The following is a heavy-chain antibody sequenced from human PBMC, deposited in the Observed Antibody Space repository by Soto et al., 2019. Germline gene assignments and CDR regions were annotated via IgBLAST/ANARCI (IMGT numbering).Heavy chain of an antibody. Sequence: PGGSLRLSCAASGFTIGSYSMHWVRQTPGKGLEWVALISYDGGSEFYADSVKGRFTISRDNSKNTLYLQMNSLRPEDTAVYYCARDQGGVRGIIIMCFDYWGQGTLVTVSS. D-gene: IGHD3-10*01. CDR1: GFTIGSYS. J-gene: IGHJ4*02. CDR2: ISYDGGSE. CDR3: ARDQGGVRGIIIMCFDY. V-gene: IGHV3-30-3*01.